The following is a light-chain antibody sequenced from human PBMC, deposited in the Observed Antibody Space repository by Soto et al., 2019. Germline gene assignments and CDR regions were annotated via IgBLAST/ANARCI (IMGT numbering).Light chain of an antibody. V-gene: IGKV3-20*01. CDR1: QSINSRY. CDR2: GAS. J-gene: IGKJ3*01. CDR3: QQFGISPGFT. Sequence: PGERATLSCRASQSINSRYLAWYQQKPGQAPRLLIYGASSRATGIPDRFSGSGSGTDFTLTISRLEPEDFEVYYCQQFGISPGFTFGPGTIVDIK.